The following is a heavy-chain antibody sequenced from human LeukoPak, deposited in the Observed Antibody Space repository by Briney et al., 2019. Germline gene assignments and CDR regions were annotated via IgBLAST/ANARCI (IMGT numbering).Heavy chain of an antibody. CDR1: GGPISSNSYY. Sequence: PSETLSLTCTVSGGPISSNSYYWGWIRQPPGKGLEWIGTIYYSGSTYYNPSLKSRVTISVDTSKNQFSLKLSSVTAADTAVYFCARDDGYCTNIDTSSCYGYFDSWGQGTLVIVSS. V-gene: IGHV4-39*07. D-gene: IGHD2-8*01. CDR2: IYYSGST. CDR3: ARDDGYCTNIDTSSCYGYFDS. J-gene: IGHJ4*02.